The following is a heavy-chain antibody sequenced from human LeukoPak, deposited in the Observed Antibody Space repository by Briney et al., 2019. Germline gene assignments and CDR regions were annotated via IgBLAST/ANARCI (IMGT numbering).Heavy chain of an antibody. D-gene: IGHD3-3*01. V-gene: IGHV3-23*01. CDR1: GFTFSSYA. Sequence: GGSLRLSCAASGFTFSSYAMSWVRQAPGKGLEWVSAISGGSTYYADSVKGRFTIFRDDSKNILYLQMNSLRAEDMAVYYCVKDWSRWAFDIWGQGTMVTASS. CDR3: VKDWSRWAFDI. J-gene: IGHJ3*02. CDR2: ISGGST.